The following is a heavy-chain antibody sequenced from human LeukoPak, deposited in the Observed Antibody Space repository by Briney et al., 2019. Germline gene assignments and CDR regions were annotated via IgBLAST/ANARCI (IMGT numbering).Heavy chain of an antibody. V-gene: IGHV3-21*01. CDR2: ISSSSSYI. CDR3: ARQAPWYSSSGGPI. Sequence: PGGSLRVSCAASGCTFSSYSMNWVRQAPGKGLEWVSSISSSSSYIYYADSVKGRFTISRDNAKNSLYLQMNSLRAEDTAVYYCARQAPWYSSSGGPIWGQGTMVTVSS. J-gene: IGHJ3*02. D-gene: IGHD6-13*01. CDR1: GCTFSSYS.